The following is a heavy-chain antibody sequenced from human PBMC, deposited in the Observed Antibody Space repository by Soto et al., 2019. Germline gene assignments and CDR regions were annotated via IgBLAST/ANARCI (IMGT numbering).Heavy chain of an antibody. J-gene: IGHJ4*02. CDR1: GGSFSSNP. V-gene: IGHV1-69*01. Sequence: QVQLVQSGSEVKKPGSSVKVSCKASGGSFSSNPLIWVRQAPGQGLEWMAGIIPIFATVHYAQKFQGRVTITADESTSTAYMELASLRSEDTAVYFCARGGRGYSSAPRYYFDYWGQGTLVTVSS. CDR3: ARGGRGYSSAPRYYFDY. CDR2: IIPIFATV. D-gene: IGHD5-18*01.